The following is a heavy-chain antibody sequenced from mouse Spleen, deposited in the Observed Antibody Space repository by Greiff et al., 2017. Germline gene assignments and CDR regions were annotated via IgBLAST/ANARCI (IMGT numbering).Heavy chain of an antibody. J-gene: IGHJ2*01. Sequence: QVQLQQPGAELVMPGASVKLSCKASGYTFTSYWMHWVKQRPGQGLEWIGEIDPSDSYTNYNQKFKGKATLTVDKSSSTAYMQLSSLTSEDSAVYYCAREGYYGKYFDYWGQGTTLTVSS. D-gene: IGHD2-1*01. CDR3: AREGYYGKYFDY. CDR2: IDPSDSYT. CDR1: GYTFTSYW. V-gene: IGHV1-69*01.